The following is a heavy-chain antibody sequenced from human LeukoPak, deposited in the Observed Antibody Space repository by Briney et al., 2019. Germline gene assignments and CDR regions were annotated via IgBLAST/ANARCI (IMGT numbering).Heavy chain of an antibody. D-gene: IGHD3-3*01. CDR3: ARDPSSDFWSGYPDY. CDR2: IWYDGSNK. Sequence: PGRSLRLSCAASGFTFSSYGMHWVRQAPGKGLEWVAVIWYDGSNKYYADSVKGRFTISRDNSKSTLYLQMNSLRAEDTAVYYCARDPSSDFWSGYPDYWGQGTLVTVSS. V-gene: IGHV3-33*01. CDR1: GFTFSSYG. J-gene: IGHJ4*02.